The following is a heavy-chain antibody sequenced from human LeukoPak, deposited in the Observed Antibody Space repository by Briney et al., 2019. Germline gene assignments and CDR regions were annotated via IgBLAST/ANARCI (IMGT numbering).Heavy chain of an antibody. Sequence: SETLSLTCTVSGASISSYYWSWIRQPPGKGLEWIGNIYYSGSTYYNPSLKSRVTISVDTSKNQFSLNLISVTAADTAVYYCSRWVATPRGYFDYWGQGTLVTVSS. CDR3: SRWVATPRGYFDY. J-gene: IGHJ4*02. D-gene: IGHD5-12*01. CDR1: GASISSYY. V-gene: IGHV4-59*04. CDR2: IYYSGST.